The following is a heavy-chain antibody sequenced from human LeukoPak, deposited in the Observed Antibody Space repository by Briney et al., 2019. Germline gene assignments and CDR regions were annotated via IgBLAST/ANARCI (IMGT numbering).Heavy chain of an antibody. V-gene: IGHV4-31*03. J-gene: IGHJ4*02. D-gene: IGHD3-10*01. CDR2: IYYSGST. CDR1: GGSISSGGYY. CDR3: ARVPAMVRGVIHTRGANFIDY. Sequence: SETLSLTCTVSGGSISSGGYYWSWIRQHPGKGLEWIGYIYYSGSTYYNPSLTSRVTISVDTSKNQFSLKLSSVTAADAAVYYCARVPAMVRGVIHTRGANFIDYWGQGTLVTVSS.